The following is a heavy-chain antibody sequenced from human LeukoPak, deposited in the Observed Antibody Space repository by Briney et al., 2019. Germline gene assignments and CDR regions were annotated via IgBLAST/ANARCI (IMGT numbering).Heavy chain of an antibody. CDR3: ARRNCSGGSCYYYYYGMDV. Sequence: SSETLSLTCGVSGGPVSGYYWSWLRQSPGKGLEWIGEITRYGNTNYNPSLKSRVIISKDTSKSQISLTLISLTAADTAVYYCARRNCSGGSCYYYYYGMDVWGQGTTVTVSS. J-gene: IGHJ6*02. D-gene: IGHD2-15*01. CDR2: ITRYGNT. CDR1: GGPVSGYY. V-gene: IGHV4-34*01.